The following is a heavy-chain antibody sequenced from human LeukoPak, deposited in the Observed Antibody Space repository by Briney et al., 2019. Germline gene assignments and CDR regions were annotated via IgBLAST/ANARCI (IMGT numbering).Heavy chain of an antibody. D-gene: IGHD2-2*01. V-gene: IGHV3-7*01. J-gene: IGHJ3*02. CDR3: ARALPGLGLDDAFDI. Sequence: GGSLRLSCAASGFTFSSYWMSWVRQAPGKGLEWVANIKQDGSEKYYVDSVKGRFTISRDNAKNSLYLQMNSLRAEDTAVYYCARALPGLGLDDAFDIWGQGTMVTVSS. CDR1: GFTFSSYW. CDR2: IKQDGSEK.